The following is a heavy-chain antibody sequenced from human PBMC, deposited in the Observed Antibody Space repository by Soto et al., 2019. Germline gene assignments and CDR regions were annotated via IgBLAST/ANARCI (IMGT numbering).Heavy chain of an antibody. CDR1: GLSISSGDW. D-gene: IGHD6-13*01. Sequence: QVQLQESGPGLVRPSGTVSLTCAVSGLSISSGDWWSWVRQPPGKGLEWIGEIHHSGSTNYNPSLKGRVTMSVVPSKDLFSLTLTSVTAADTAFYYCARDQGSHPGDWGQGTLVSVSS. J-gene: IGHJ4*02. V-gene: IGHV4-4*02. CDR2: IHHSGST. CDR3: ARDQGSHPGD.